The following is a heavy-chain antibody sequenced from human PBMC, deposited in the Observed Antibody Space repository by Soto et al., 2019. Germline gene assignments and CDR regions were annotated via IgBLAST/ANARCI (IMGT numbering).Heavy chain of an antibody. CDR3: VRSGTARLLRHSWFDT. D-gene: IGHD2-21*01. Sequence: EVQLVESGGGLVKPGGSLRLSCAASGFTFNTYDMNWVRQAPGKGLEWVSSITTSSAYIYYADSLKGRITISRHNAKNSLFLHMKSLRAEDTAVYYCVRSGTARLLRHSWFDTWRQGTLVNASS. CDR2: ITTSSAYI. J-gene: IGHJ5*02. CDR1: GFTFNTYD. V-gene: IGHV3-21*01.